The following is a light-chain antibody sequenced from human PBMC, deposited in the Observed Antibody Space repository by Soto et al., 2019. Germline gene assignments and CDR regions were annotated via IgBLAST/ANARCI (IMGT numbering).Light chain of an antibody. Sequence: IQMTQSPSTLPASVGDRVTITCRASQSISNWLAWYQQKPGKAPKLLIYKASTLESGVPSRFSGSGSGTEFTLIISSLQPDDFATYYCQQYNTYWTFGQGTKVEIK. J-gene: IGKJ1*01. CDR3: QQYNTYWT. V-gene: IGKV1-5*03. CDR1: QSISNW. CDR2: KAS.